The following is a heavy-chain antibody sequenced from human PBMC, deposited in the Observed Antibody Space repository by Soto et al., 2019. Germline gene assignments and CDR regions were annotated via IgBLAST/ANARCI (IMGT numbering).Heavy chain of an antibody. D-gene: IGHD4-4*01. V-gene: IGHV4-39*01. CDR1: GGSISSRTFW. Sequence: QLQLQESGPGLVKPSETLSLTCSVSGGSISSRTFWWAWIRQPPGKGLEWMGDMYYSGSSYSSPSLKRRVTLSVDTSKNQLSLKLNSVTAADTAVYYCARHPRDDYNYGGSGIFDYWGQGTLVTVSS. CDR2: MYYSGSS. CDR3: ARHPRDDYNYGGSGIFDY. J-gene: IGHJ4*02.